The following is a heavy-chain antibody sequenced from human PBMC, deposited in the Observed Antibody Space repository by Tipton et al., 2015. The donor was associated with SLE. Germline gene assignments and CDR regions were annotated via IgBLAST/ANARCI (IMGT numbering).Heavy chain of an antibody. V-gene: IGHV1-18*01. CDR2: ISAYNGNT. CDR1: GYTFTSYG. D-gene: IGHD6-13*01. J-gene: IGHJ6*02. Sequence: QSGAEVKKPGASVKVSCKASGYTFTSYGISWVRQAPGQGLEWMGWISAYNGNTNYAQKLQGRVTMTTDTSTSTAYMELRSLRTDDTAVYYCARERVIAAAGFDYYYGMDVWGQGTTVTVSS. CDR3: ARERVIAAAGFDYYYGMDV.